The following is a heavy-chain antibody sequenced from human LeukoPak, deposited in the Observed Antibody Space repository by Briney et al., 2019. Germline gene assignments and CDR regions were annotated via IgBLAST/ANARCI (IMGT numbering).Heavy chain of an antibody. Sequence: CINPNTGNPGYSQQFKGRVTINRNTSIRTAYMEVSSLRSEDTAVYYCARGEWELNAFDIWGQGTMVTVSS. J-gene: IGHJ3*02. CDR3: ARGEWELNAFDI. V-gene: IGHV1-8*03. CDR2: INPNTGNP. D-gene: IGHD1-26*01.